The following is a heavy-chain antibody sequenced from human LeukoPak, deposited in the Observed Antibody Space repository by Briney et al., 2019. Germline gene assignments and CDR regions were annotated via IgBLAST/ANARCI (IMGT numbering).Heavy chain of an antibody. Sequence: EASVKVSCKASGYTFTSYDINWVRQATGQGLEWMGWMNPNSGNTGYAQKFQGRVTMTRNTSISTAYMELSSLRSEDTAVYYCARGQRADFLGPEKYWGQGTLVTVSS. CDR1: GYTFTSYD. V-gene: IGHV1-8*01. J-gene: IGHJ4*02. D-gene: IGHD3-3*01. CDR3: ARGQRADFLGPEKY. CDR2: MNPNSGNT.